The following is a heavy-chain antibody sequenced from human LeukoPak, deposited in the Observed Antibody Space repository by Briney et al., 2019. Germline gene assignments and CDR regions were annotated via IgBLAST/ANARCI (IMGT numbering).Heavy chain of an antibody. CDR1: GDSFSDYY. J-gene: IGHJ5*02. CDR2: VYFRGST. V-gene: IGHV4-59*01. Sequence: SETLSLTCSFSGDSFSDYYWTWIRRPAGGGLEWIGHVYFRGSTKYNPSLKNRVSISVDTSKNQVHLTLGSVTPADTAVYYCARAMHWTSGPVDLGWFDRWGQGTRVIVSS. CDR3: ARAMHWTSGPVDLGWFDR. D-gene: IGHD5-12*01.